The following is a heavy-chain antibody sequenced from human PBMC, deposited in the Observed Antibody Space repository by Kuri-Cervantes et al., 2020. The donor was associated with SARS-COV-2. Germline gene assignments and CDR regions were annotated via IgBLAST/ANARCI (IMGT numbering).Heavy chain of an antibody. CDR1: GFTFGDYA. V-gene: IGHV3-49*03. CDR3: TRFPATMVRGVMTPIAY. CDR2: IRSKAYGGIT. J-gene: IGHJ4*02. D-gene: IGHD3-10*01. Sequence: GESLKISCTASGFTFGDYAMSWFRQAPGKGLEWVGFIRSKAYGGITEYAASVKGRFTISRDDSKSIAYLQMNSLKTEDTAVYYCTRFPATMVRGVMTPIAYWGQGTLVTVSS.